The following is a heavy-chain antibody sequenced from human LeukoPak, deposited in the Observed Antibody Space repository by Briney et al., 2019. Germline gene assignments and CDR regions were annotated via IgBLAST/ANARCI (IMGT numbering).Heavy chain of an antibody. CDR3: ARAGTYGYYWYFDL. J-gene: IGHJ2*01. D-gene: IGHD5-24*01. V-gene: IGHV6-1*01. Sequence: SQTLSLTCDITGDSVSSNRAAWNWIRQSPSRGLEWLGRTYYRSKWYNDYAVSVKSRITINPDTSKNQFSLQLNSVTPEDTAVYYCARAGTYGYYWYFDLWGRGTLVTVSS. CDR1: GDSVSSNRAA. CDR2: TYYRSKWYN.